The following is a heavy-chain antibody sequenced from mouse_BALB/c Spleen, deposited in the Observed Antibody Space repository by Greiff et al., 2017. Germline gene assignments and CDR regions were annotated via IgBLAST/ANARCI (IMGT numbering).Heavy chain of an antibody. Sequence: EVKLMESGGGLVKPGGSLKLSCAASGFTFSDYYMYWVRQTPEKRLEWVATISDGGSYTYYPDSVKGRFTISRDNAKNNLYLQMSSLKSEDTAMYYCARGEDTTVPYAMDYWGQGTSVTVSS. V-gene: IGHV5-4*02. CDR3: ARGEDTTVPYAMDY. J-gene: IGHJ4*01. CDR2: ISDGGSYT. CDR1: GFTFSDYY. D-gene: IGHD1-1*01.